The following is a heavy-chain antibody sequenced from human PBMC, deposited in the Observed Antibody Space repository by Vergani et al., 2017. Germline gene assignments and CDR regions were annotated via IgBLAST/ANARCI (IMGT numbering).Heavy chain of an antibody. J-gene: IGHJ4*02. CDR2: INHSGST. Sequence: QVQLQQWGAGLLKPSETLSLTCAVYGGSFSGYYWSWIRQPPGKGLEWIGEINHSGSTNYNPSLKSRVTISVDTSKNQFSLKLSSVTAADTAVYYCARERHYYGSGISFDYWGQGTLVTVSS. CDR3: ARERHYYGSGISFDY. V-gene: IGHV4-34*01. CDR1: GGSFSGYY. D-gene: IGHD3-10*01.